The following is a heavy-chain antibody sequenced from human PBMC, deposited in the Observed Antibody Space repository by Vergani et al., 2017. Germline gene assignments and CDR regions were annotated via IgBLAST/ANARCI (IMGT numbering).Heavy chain of an antibody. CDR1: GFTVSSNY. Sequence: EVQLVESGGGLVQPGGSLRLSCAASGFTVSSNYMNWVRQAPGKGLEWVSSISSSSSYIYYADSVKGRFTISRDNAKNSLYQQMNSLRAEDTAVYYCARGVGATPVDIWGQGTMVTVSS. J-gene: IGHJ3*02. V-gene: IGHV3-21*01. CDR2: ISSSSSYI. D-gene: IGHD3-16*01. CDR3: ARGVGATPVDI.